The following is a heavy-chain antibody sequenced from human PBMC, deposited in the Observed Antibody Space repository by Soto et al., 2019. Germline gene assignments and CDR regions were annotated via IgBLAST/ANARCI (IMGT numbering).Heavy chain of an antibody. V-gene: IGHV4-30-4*01. CDR2: IYYSGST. D-gene: IGHD2-2*01. Sequence: SETLSLTCTVSGGSISSGDYYWSWIRQPPGKGLEWIGYIYYSGSTYYNPSLKSRVTISVDTSKNQFSLKLSSVTAADTAVFYCARLAGYCSGTSCYGYYGMDVWGQGTTVTV. CDR3: ARLAGYCSGTSCYGYYGMDV. CDR1: GGSISSGDYY. J-gene: IGHJ6*02.